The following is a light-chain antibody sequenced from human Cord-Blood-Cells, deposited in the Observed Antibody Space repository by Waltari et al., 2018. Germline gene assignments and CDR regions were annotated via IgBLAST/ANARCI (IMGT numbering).Light chain of an antibody. CDR2: EVS. Sequence: QSALTQPASVSGSPGQSITISCTGTSRDVGSYTLVSWYQQHPGKAPKLMIYEVSKRPSGVSNRFSDSKSGNTASLTISGLQAEDEADYYCCSYAGSSTVFGGGTQLTVL. V-gene: IGLV2-23*02. J-gene: IGLJ7*01. CDR3: CSYAGSSTV. CDR1: SRDVGSYTL.